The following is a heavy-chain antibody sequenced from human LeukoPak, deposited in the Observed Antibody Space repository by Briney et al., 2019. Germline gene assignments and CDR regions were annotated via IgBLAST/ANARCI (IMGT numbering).Heavy chain of an antibody. CDR2: ISGSGGST. CDR1: GFTFTSYN. D-gene: IGHD3-9*01. Sequence: GGSLRLSCAASGFTFTSYNMNWVRQAPGKGLEWVSAISGSGGSTYYADSVKGRFTISRDNSKNTLYLQMNSLRAEDTAVYYCAKEGPQKNAVLRYFDWLSPFDYWGQGTLVTVSS. J-gene: IGHJ4*02. V-gene: IGHV3-23*01. CDR3: AKEGPQKNAVLRYFDWLSPFDY.